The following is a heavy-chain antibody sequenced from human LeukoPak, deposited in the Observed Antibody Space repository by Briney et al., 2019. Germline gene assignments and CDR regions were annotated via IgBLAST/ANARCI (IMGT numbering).Heavy chain of an antibody. CDR1: GFPFSSYW. Sequence: GGSLRLSCVASGFPFSSYWMTWVRQAPGKGLEWVANIKQDGSKKSYVDSVKGRFTISRDNAKNSLYLQMNSLRAEDTAIYYCAKDVWWSVSWGQGTLVTVSS. CDR2: IKQDGSKK. CDR3: AKDVWWSVS. D-gene: IGHD2-8*02. J-gene: IGHJ5*02. V-gene: IGHV3-7*03.